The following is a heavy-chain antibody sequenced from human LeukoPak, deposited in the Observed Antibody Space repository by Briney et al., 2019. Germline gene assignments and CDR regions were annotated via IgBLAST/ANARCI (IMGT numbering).Heavy chain of an antibody. CDR3: ARGVAGTSYYFDY. CDR1: GGSISSSGYY. CDR2: INHSGST. V-gene: IGHV4-39*07. Sequence: SETLSLTCTVSGGSISSSGYYWGWIRQPPGKGLEWIGEINHSGSTNYNPSLKSRVTISVDTSKNQFSLKLSSVTAADTAVYYCARGVAGTSYYFDYWGQGTLVTVSS. D-gene: IGHD6-19*01. J-gene: IGHJ4*02.